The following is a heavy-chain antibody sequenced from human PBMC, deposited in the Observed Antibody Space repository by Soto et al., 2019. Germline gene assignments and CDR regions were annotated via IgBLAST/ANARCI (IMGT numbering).Heavy chain of an antibody. Sequence: QMTLKESGPTLVKPTQTLTLTCSFSGFSFSTSGVGVGWVRQPPGKALEWLALIYWSGDEHYRPSLKSRLTTTKDTYKNHVVLIMTTTDPVDTATYYCARGVATLPVFAVDVWGQGTTVTVSS. D-gene: IGHD6-6*01. CDR2: IYWSGDE. V-gene: IGHV2-5*01. CDR1: GFSFSTSGVG. CDR3: ARGVATLPVFAVDV. J-gene: IGHJ3*01.